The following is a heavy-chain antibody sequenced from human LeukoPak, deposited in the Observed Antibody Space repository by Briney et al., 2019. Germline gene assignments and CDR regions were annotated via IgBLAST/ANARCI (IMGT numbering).Heavy chain of an antibody. D-gene: IGHD6-19*01. Sequence: SETLFLTCTVSGGSISNYHWSWIRQPAGKGLEWIGQIHTSGGTNYNPPLKSRVTMSIDTAEDQVSLTIRSVTAADTAFYYCARRDISSGWSFDYWGQGTLVSVSS. J-gene: IGHJ4*02. CDR3: ARRDISSGWSFDY. CDR2: IHTSGGT. V-gene: IGHV4-4*07. CDR1: GGSISNYH.